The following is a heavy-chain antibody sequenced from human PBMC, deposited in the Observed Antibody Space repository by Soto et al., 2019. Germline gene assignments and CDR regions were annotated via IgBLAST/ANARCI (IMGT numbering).Heavy chain of an antibody. D-gene: IGHD2-2*01. Sequence: GGSLRLSCAASGFTFSSYSMNWVRQAPGKGLEWVSSISSSSSYIYYADSVKGRFTISRDNAKNSLYLQMNSLRAEDTAVYYCARDNCSSTSCYYYGMDVWGQGPTVTVSS. J-gene: IGHJ6*02. CDR2: ISSSSSYI. CDR1: GFTFSSYS. V-gene: IGHV3-21*01. CDR3: ARDNCSSTSCYYYGMDV.